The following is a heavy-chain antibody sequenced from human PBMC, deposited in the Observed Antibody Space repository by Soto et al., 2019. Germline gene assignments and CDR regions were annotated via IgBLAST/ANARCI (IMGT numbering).Heavy chain of an antibody. Sequence: GGSLRLSCAASGFTFDSPYSHGMSWVRQSPGKGPEWVSTISSNGANTHYAESVKGRFTISKDASRNTVHLHMNSLRAEDTATYFCVSWVSAHFDYWGHGTPVTVSS. CDR2: ISSNGANT. V-gene: IGHV3-23*01. CDR1: GFTFDSPYSHG. D-gene: IGHD2-8*01. J-gene: IGHJ4*01. CDR3: VSWVSAHFDY.